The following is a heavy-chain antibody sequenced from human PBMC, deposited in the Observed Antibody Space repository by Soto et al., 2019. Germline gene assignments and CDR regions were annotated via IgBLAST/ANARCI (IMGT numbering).Heavy chain of an antibody. CDR1: GFTFSSYG. CDR2: IWYDGSNK. V-gene: IGHV3-33*01. Sequence: QVQLVESGGGVVQPGRSLRLSCAASGFTFSSYGMHWVRQAPGKGLEWVAVIWYDGSNKYYADSVKGRFTISRDNSKNSLYLQMNSLRAEDTAVYYCASNLDDYVWGSYRFYYWGQGTLVTVSS. J-gene: IGHJ4*02. CDR3: ASNLDDYVWGSYRFYY. D-gene: IGHD3-16*02.